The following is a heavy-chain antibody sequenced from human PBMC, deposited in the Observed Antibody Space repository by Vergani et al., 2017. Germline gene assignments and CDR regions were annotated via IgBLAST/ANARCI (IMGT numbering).Heavy chain of an antibody. CDR2: LSTTGGA. D-gene: IGHD6-13*01. J-gene: IGHJ5*02. V-gene: IGHV4-59*11. CDR3: AGDTHSWQRADR. Sequence: QVQLQESGPGLVKSSETLSLTCSVSFDYIRNHYCNWIRQPPGKGLEWIGSLSTTGGATHASHNPSLKSRVSISVDTSKSQFSLRLTSVTAADSAIYYCAGDTHSWQRADRWGQGLLVSVSS. CDR1: FDYIRNHY.